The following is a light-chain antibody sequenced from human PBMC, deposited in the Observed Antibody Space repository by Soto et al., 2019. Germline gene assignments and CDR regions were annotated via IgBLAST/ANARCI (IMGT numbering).Light chain of an antibody. Sequence: QSVLTQPASVSGSPGQSITISCTGTSSDVGGYNYVSWYQQHPGKAPKLMIYEVSNRPSGVSNRFSGSKSGNTASLTISGLQAEVEADYYCSSYTSSSTIYVLGSGTKLTVL. V-gene: IGLV2-14*01. CDR2: EVS. J-gene: IGLJ1*01. CDR3: SSYTSSSTIYV. CDR1: SSDVGGYNY.